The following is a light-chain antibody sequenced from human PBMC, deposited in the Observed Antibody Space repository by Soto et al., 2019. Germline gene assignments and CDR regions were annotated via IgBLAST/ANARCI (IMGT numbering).Light chain of an antibody. CDR1: QSVGTS. CDR2: DSS. J-gene: IGKJ3*01. CDR3: QQRSNWPGT. Sequence: EIVLTQSPATLSLSPGERAILSCRASQSVGTSLAWYQQKPGQATRLLIYDSSNRATGIPARFGGSGSGTYFTLTINSLEPEDFAVYYCQQRSNWPGTFGPGTKVDIK. V-gene: IGKV3-11*01.